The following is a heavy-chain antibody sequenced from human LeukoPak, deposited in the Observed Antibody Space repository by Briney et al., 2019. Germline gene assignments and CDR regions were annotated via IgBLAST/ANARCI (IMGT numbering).Heavy chain of an antibody. D-gene: IGHD3-10*01. J-gene: IGHJ3*02. CDR2: IVGSGETI. V-gene: IGHV3-48*03. CDR1: GFTFSSYE. Sequence: GGSLRLSCGASGFTFSSYEMTWVRQAPGKGLEWVSYIVGSGETIYYADSVKGRFTISRDSAKNSLYLQMNSLRAEDTAVYYCVRDRTVGSGKNAFDMWGQGTMVTVSS. CDR3: VRDRTVGSGKNAFDM.